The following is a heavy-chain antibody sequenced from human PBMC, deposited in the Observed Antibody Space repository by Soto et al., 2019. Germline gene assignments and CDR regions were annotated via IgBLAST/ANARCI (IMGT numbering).Heavy chain of an antibody. Sequence: SETLSLTCTVSGGSISSGGYYWSWIRQHPGKGLEWIGYIYYSGNTYYNPSLKSRVTISVDTSKNQFSLKLSSVTAADTAVYYCARNITIFGVVTISNWFDPWGQGTLVTVSS. V-gene: IGHV4-31*03. CDR1: GGSISSGGYY. D-gene: IGHD3-3*01. CDR3: ARNITIFGVVTISNWFDP. J-gene: IGHJ5*02. CDR2: IYYSGNT.